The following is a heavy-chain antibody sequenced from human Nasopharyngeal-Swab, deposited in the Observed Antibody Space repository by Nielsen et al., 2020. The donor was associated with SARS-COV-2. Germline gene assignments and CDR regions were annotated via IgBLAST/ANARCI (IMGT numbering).Heavy chain of an antibody. CDR2: INHSGST. CDR1: GGSFSGFY. CDR3: ARSSLRGGYSGYDYDYNYVDV. Sequence: SETLSPTCAVYGGSFSGFYWSWIRPLPGKGLEWIGEINHSGSTNYNPSLKSRVTISVDTSKNQFSLKLSSVTAADTAVYYWARSSLRGGYSGYDYDYNYVDVWGKGTTVTVS. J-gene: IGHJ6*03. D-gene: IGHD5-12*01. V-gene: IGHV4-34*01.